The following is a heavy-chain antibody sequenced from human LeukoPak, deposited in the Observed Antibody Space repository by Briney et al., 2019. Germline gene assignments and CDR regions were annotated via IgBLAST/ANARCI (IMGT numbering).Heavy chain of an antibody. CDR2: IYYSGST. J-gene: IGHJ5*02. D-gene: IGHD6-13*01. CDR1: GGSISSSSYY. V-gene: IGHV4-39*07. CDR3: ARATAAGTPNWFDP. Sequence: SETLSLTCTVSGGSISSSSYYWGWIRQPPGKGLEWIGSIYYSGSTYYNPSLMSRVTISVDTSKNQFSLKLSSVTAADTAVYYCARATAAGTPNWFDPWGQGTLVTVSS.